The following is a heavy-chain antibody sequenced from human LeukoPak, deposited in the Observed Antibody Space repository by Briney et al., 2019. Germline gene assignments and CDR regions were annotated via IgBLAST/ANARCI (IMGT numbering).Heavy chain of an antibody. D-gene: IGHD6-19*01. CDR3: ARGTRSGWYGGYYFDY. J-gene: IGHJ4*02. V-gene: IGHV3-33*01. CDR2: IWYDGSNK. CDR1: GFTFSSYG. Sequence: GGSLRLSCAASGFTFSSYGMHWVRQAPGKGLEWVAVIWYDGSNKYYADSVKGRFTISRDNSKNTLYLQMNSLRAEDTAVYYCARGTRSGWYGGYYFDYWGQGTLVTVSS.